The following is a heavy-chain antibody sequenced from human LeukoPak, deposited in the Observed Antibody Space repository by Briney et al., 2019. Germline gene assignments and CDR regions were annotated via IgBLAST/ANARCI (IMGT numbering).Heavy chain of an antibody. J-gene: IGHJ4*02. CDR1: GITFSTYG. V-gene: IGHV3-30*03. D-gene: IGHD1-26*01. CDR3: ARDWDSPGPFDY. Sequence: GGSLRLSCAASGITFSTYGMHWVRQAPGKGLEGVAIISYDGTNKYYADSVKGRFTISRDNSKNTLYLQMNSLRAEDTAVYYCARDWDSPGPFDYWGQGTLVTVSS. CDR2: ISYDGTNK.